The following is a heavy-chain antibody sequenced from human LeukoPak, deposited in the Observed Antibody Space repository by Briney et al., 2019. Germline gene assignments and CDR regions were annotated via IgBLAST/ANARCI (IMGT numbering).Heavy chain of an antibody. J-gene: IGHJ5*02. CDR2: IIPIFGTA. CDR1: GGTLSSYA. CDR3: ARDWTYDSSGYYPPHNWFDP. V-gene: IGHV1-69*13. D-gene: IGHD3-22*01. Sequence: ASVKVSCKASGGTLSSYAISWVRQAPGQGLEWMGGIIPIFGTANYAQKFQGRVTITADESTSTAYMELSSLRSEDTAVYYCARDWTYDSSGYYPPHNWFDPWGQGTLVTVSS.